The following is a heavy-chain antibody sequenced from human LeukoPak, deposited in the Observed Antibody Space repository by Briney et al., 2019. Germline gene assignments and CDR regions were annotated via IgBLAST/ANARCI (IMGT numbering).Heavy chain of an antibody. CDR2: INPNSGGT. V-gene: IGHV1-2*02. CDR3: ARDRTPYDFWSGYYLDY. CDR1: GYTFTGYY. Sequence: ASVKVSFKASGYTFTGYYMHWVRQAPGQGLEWMGWINPNSGGTNYAQKFQGRVTMTRDTSISTDYMELSRLRSDDPAVYYCARDRTPYDFWSGYYLDYWGQGTLVTVSS. D-gene: IGHD3-3*01. J-gene: IGHJ4*02.